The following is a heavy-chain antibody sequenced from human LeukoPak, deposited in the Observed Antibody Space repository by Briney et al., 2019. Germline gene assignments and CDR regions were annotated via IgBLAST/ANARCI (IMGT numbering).Heavy chain of an antibody. D-gene: IGHD2-21*01. CDR2: ISGSGSTI. CDR3: ARGDDGGDY. V-gene: IGHV3-48*03. Sequence: GGSLRLSCAASGFTFSSYEMNWVRQAPGKGLEWVSYISGSGSTIYYADSVKGRFTISRDNAKNSLYLQMNSLRAEDTAVYYCARGDDGGDYWGQGTLVTVSS. J-gene: IGHJ4*02. CDR1: GFTFSSYE.